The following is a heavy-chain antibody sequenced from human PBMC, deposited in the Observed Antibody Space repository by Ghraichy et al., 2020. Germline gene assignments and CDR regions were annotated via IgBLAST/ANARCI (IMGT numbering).Heavy chain of an antibody. J-gene: IGHJ2*01. V-gene: IGHV3-30*03. CDR3: AGEGAFSNWYFDL. D-gene: IGHD4-11*01. CDR1: GFTFSNYG. CDR2: VSSDGNTK. Sequence: GGSLRLSCAASGFTFSNYGMNWVRQAPGKGLEWVAVVSSDGNTKYYTDSVKGRFTISRDNSKNTLYLEMDSLSAEDTAAYYCAGEGAFSNWYFDLWGRGTLVTVSS.